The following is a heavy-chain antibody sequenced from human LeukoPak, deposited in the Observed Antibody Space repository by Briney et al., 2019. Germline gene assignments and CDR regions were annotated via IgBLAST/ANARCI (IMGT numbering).Heavy chain of an antibody. CDR3: ARADDYYDSTEPLLQH. J-gene: IGHJ1*01. D-gene: IGHD3-22*01. CDR1: GFTFSSYG. Sequence: GGSLRLSCAASGFTFSSYGMHWVRQAPGKGLEWVAVIWYDGSNKYYADSVKGRFTISRDNSKNTLYLQMNSLRAEDTAVYYCARADDYYDSTEPLLQHWGQGTLVTVSS. CDR2: IWYDGSNK. V-gene: IGHV3-33*01.